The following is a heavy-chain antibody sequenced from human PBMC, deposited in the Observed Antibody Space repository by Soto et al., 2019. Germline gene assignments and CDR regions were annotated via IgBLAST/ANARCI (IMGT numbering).Heavy chain of an antibody. CDR3: ARARFSQYYYAMDV. D-gene: IGHD3-3*01. V-gene: IGHV4-61*01. CDR2: IYNSGST. CDR1: GGSVSSGSYY. J-gene: IGHJ6*02. Sequence: SETLSLTCTVSGGSVSSGSYYWSWIRQPPGKGLEWIGYIYNSGSTNYNPSLKSRVTISVDTSKNLFSLKLSSVTAADTAVYYCARARFSQYYYAMDVWGQGTTVTVSS.